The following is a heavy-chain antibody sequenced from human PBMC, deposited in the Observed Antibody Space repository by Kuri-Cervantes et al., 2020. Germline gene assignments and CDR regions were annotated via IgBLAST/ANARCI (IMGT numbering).Heavy chain of an antibody. CDR3: ARSMWFGEFGFYYHYGMDV. CDR1: GFTFSSYW. CDR2: IKQDGSEK. D-gene: IGHD3-10*01. V-gene: IGHV3-7*01. J-gene: IGHJ6*02. Sequence: GESLKISCAASGFTFSSYWMSWVRQAPGKGLEWVANIKQDGSEKYYADSVKGRFTISRDNAKNSLYLQMNSPRAEDTAVYYCARSMWFGEFGFYYHYGMDVWGQGTTVTVSS.